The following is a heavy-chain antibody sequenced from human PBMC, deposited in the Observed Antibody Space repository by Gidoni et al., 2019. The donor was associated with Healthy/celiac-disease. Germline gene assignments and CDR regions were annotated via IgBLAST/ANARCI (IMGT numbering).Heavy chain of an antibody. CDR1: GITFDDYT. Sequence: EVQLVESGGLVVQPGGSLILSCAASGITFDDYTMHWVRQDLGKGLEWVTLISWDGGSTYYEDSVKGRFTISRDNSKKSLYLQMNSLRTEDTALYYRARKGRFRDRYFDLWGRGTLVTVSS. J-gene: IGHJ2*01. V-gene: IGHV3-43*01. CDR2: ISWDGGST. D-gene: IGHD3-10*01. CDR3: ARKGRFRDRYFDL.